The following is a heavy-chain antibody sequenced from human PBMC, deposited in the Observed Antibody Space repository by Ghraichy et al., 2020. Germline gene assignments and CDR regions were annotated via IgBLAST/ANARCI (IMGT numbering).Heavy chain of an antibody. CDR2: IYHSGTT. CDR1: GYSISSGYY. Sequence: SETLSLTCAVSGYSISSGYYWGWIRQPPGKGLEWIGGIYHSGTTCYNPSLKSRVTISVDTSKNQFSLRLSSVIAADTAVYYCARDRGGSPGWVVPGCQGTLVTVSS. J-gene: IGHJ5*02. CDR3: ARDRGGSPGWVVP. D-gene: IGHD2-15*01. V-gene: IGHV4-38-2*02.